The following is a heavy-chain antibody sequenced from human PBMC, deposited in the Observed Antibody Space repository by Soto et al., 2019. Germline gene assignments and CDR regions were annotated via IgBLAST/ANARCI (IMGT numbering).Heavy chain of an antibody. D-gene: IGHD3-10*01. CDR2: IYSGGYT. CDR3: AGRAGGGGY. Sequence: EVQLVESGGGLIQPGGSLRLSCAVSGFTVSNNYMSWVRQAPGKGLEGVSVIYSGGYTAYGDSVKGRFTISRDNSKNTLYLKMDSLGAAARAVFCWAGRAGGGGYWGQGTLVTVSS. V-gene: IGHV3-53*01. CDR1: GFTVSNNY. J-gene: IGHJ4*02.